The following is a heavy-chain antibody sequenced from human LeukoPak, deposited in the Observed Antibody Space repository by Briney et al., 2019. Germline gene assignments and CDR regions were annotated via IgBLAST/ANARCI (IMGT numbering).Heavy chain of an antibody. V-gene: IGHV4-61*01. CDR1: GGSISSGSYY. D-gene: IGHD7-27*01. CDR2: IYYTGST. CDR3: ASRKLGNDY. J-gene: IGHJ4*02. Sequence: SQTLSLTCTVSGGSISSGSYYWSWIRQSPGKGLEWIGYIYYTGSTTYNPSLKSRVTISADTSKNQFSLKLSSVTAADTAVYYCASRKLGNDYWGQGTLVTVSS.